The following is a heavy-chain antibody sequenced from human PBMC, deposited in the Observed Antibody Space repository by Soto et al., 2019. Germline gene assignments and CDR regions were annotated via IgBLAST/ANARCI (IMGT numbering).Heavy chain of an antibody. CDR1: GGSTSSSSYY. Sequence: KPSETLSLTCTVSGGSTSSSSYYWGWIRQPPGKGLEWIGSIYYSGSTYYNPSLKSRVTISVDTSTNQFSLKLSSVTAADTAVYYCARQLGLELRTDFDYWGQGTLVTVS. CDR3: ARQLGLELRTDFDY. CDR2: IYYSGST. V-gene: IGHV4-39*01. D-gene: IGHD1-7*01. J-gene: IGHJ4*02.